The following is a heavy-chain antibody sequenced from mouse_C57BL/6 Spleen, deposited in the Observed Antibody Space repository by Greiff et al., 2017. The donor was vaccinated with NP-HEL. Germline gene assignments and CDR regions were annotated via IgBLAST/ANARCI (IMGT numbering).Heavy chain of an antibody. J-gene: IGHJ1*03. CDR3: AKHGGYDEGDWYFDV. CDR1: GFSLTSYG. CDR2: IWGGGST. V-gene: IGHV2-9*01. D-gene: IGHD2-2*01. Sequence: QVQLKESGPGLVAPSQSLSITCTVSGFSLTSYGVDWVRQPPGKGLEWLGVIWGGGSTNYNSALMSRLSISKDNSKSQVFLKMNRLQTEDTAMYYCAKHGGYDEGDWYFDVWGTGTTVTVSS.